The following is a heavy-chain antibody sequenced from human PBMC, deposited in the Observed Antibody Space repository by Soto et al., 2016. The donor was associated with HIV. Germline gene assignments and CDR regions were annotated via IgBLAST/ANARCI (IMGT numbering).Heavy chain of an antibody. V-gene: IGHV3-21*01. Sequence: EVQLVESGGGLVKARGGPVRLSCEASGFTFDRHSLIWVRQAPGEGLEWVSSISGSSAYIYYADSLKGRFTISRDNIKNSLYLQMNSLTVEDTAVYYCARLPGSGSPKWDYDYSYYMDVWGRGTTVTVSS. CDR1: GFTFDRHS. CDR3: ARLPGSGSPKWDYDYSYYMDV. CDR2: ISGSSAYI. J-gene: IGHJ6*03. D-gene: IGHD1-26*01.